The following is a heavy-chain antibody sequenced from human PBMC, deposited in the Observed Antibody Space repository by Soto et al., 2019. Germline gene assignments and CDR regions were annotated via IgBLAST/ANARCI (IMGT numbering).Heavy chain of an antibody. CDR3: ARRSGSYEDY. J-gene: IGHJ4*02. Sequence: QLQLQESGSGLVRPSQTLSLTCAVSGGSISSGGYSWSWIRQPPGKGLEWIGNIYHSGTTHYNPSREXXVXIXXDRSKNQFSLMLNSVTAADTAVYYCARRSGSYEDYWGQGTLVTVSS. V-gene: IGHV4-30-2*01. CDR2: IYHSGTT. D-gene: IGHD3-10*01. CDR1: GGSISSGGYS.